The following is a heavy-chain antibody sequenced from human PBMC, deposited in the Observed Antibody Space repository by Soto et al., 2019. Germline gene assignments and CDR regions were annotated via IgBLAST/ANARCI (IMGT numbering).Heavy chain of an antibody. J-gene: IGHJ4*02. V-gene: IGHV3-30-3*01. Sequence: GGSLRLSCAASEFAFSSYPMYWVRQAPGKGLEWVAFISYEGTNEYYADSVRGRFTVSRDNSKNTVFLQMSALRAEDSALYYCTTARHCSSAACPAAEWGQGTLVTVS. D-gene: IGHD2-2*01. CDR2: ISYEGTNE. CDR3: TTARHCSSAACPAAE. CDR1: EFAFSSYP.